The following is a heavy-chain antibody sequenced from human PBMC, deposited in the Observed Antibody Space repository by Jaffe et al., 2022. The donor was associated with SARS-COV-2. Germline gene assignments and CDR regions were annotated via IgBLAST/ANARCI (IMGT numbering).Heavy chain of an antibody. D-gene: IGHD3-9*01. CDR3: TRRGYDILTGYLLIYYFDF. Sequence: EVQLVESGGVLVQPGGSLRLSCEASGFTFSSYWMSWVRQAPGKGLEWVANIKQDGSEKYYVDSVKGRFTISRDNAKNSLYLQMNSLRAEDTAVYYCTRRGYDILTGYLLIYYFDFWGQGTLVTVSS. CDR1: GFTFSSYW. V-gene: IGHV3-7*01. CDR2: IKQDGSEK. J-gene: IGHJ4*02.